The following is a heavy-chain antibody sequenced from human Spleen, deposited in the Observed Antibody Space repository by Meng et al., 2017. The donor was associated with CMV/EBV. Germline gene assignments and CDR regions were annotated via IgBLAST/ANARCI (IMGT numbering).Heavy chain of an antibody. Sequence: ASVKVSCKASGYTFTIYYMHWVRQAPGQGLEWMGWISGYNNRTKYAQKVQGRVTMTTDTSTSTVYMELTNLTSDDTAVYYCARDQFIFDYWGQGTLVTVSS. CDR2: ISGYNNRT. V-gene: IGHV1-18*04. CDR3: ARDQFIFDY. J-gene: IGHJ4*02. CDR1: GYTFTIYY.